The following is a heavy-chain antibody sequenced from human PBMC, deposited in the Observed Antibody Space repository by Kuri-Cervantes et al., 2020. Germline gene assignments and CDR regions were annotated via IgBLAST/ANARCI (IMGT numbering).Heavy chain of an antibody. V-gene: IGHV1-2*02. D-gene: IGHD4-17*01. CDR3: ARPRTTVTTNDAFDI. J-gene: IGHJ3*02. CDR2: IDSNSGAT. CDR1: GYTFPGSY. Sequence: ASVKVSCKSSGYTFPGSYVHWVRQAPGQGFEWVGWIDSNSGATNYAQKFQGRVTMTRDTSTSTVYMELSSLRSEDTAVYYCARPRTTVTTNDAFDIWGQGTMVTVSS.